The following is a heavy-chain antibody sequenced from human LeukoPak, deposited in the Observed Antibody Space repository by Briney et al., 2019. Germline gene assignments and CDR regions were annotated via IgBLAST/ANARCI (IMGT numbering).Heavy chain of an antibody. CDR3: SELGITMIGGV. CDR2: ISSSGSTI. D-gene: IGHD3-10*02. Sequence: GGSLRLSCAASGITFSSYEMNWVRPAPGKGLELVSYISSSGSTIYYPDSLKGLFPISRHNAKNSLYLQMNLPRADDPHVYYCSELGITMIGGVWGKGTMVTISS. V-gene: IGHV3-48*03. CDR1: GITFSSYE. J-gene: IGHJ6*04.